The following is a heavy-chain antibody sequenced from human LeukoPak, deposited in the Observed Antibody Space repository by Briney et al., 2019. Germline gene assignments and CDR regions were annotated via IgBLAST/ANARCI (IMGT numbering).Heavy chain of an antibody. D-gene: IGHD5-18*01. Sequence: GGSLRLSCAASGFTFSSYEMNWVRQAPGKGLEWVSYISSSGSTIYYADSVKGRFTISSDNSKNTLYLQMNSLRAEDSALYYCAKGIQLWFSLFDYWGQGTLVTVSS. V-gene: IGHV3-48*03. J-gene: IGHJ4*02. CDR2: ISSSGSTI. CDR3: AKGIQLWFSLFDY. CDR1: GFTFSSYE.